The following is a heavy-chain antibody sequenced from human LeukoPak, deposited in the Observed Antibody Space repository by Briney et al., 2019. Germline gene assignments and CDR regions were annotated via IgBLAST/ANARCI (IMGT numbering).Heavy chain of an antibody. CDR2: IFFIGSP. D-gene: IGHD3-16*01. J-gene: IGHJ6*03. Sequence: SETLSLTCSVSGDSVSGSYWTWIRQPAGKGLEWIGHIFFIGSPNYNPSLRSRVTMSLDTSKNQFSLKLSSVTAADTAVYYCAKDGSWGDYYFYFYMDVWGKGTTVTVSS. CDR1: GDSVSGSY. CDR3: AKDGSWGDYYFYFYMDV. V-gene: IGHV4-4*07.